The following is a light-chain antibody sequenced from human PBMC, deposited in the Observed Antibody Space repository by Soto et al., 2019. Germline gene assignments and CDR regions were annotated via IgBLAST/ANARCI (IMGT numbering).Light chain of an antibody. CDR1: SSDVGSYNL. CDR3: CSYVGSSTLV. Sequence: QSALTQPASVSGSPGQSITISCTGTSSDVGSYNLVSWYQQHPGKAPKLMIYEVTKRPSGVSNRSSGYKSGNTASLTISGLQAEDEADYYCCSYVGSSTLVFGGGTKLTVL. V-gene: IGLV2-23*02. CDR2: EVT. J-gene: IGLJ2*01.